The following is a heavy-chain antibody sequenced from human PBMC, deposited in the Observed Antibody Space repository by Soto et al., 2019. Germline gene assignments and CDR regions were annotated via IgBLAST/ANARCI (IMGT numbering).Heavy chain of an antibody. Sequence: QVQLQESGPGLVKPSETLSLTCTVSGGSVSSYYWSWIRQPPGKGLEWIGYIYYSWSTNYNPSLKIRVTKSEDTSKHQLTLKLSSVTAADTAVYYCARRIAVAGTDAFDIWGQGTMVTVSS. CDR3: ARRIAVAGTDAFDI. J-gene: IGHJ3*02. CDR2: IYYSWST. V-gene: IGHV4-59*08. CDR1: GGSVSSYY. D-gene: IGHD6-19*01.